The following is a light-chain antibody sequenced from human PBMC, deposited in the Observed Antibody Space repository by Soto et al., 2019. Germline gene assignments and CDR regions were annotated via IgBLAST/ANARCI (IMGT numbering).Light chain of an antibody. CDR1: QSISSW. Sequence: DIQMTQSPSTLSASVGDRVTSTCRASQSISSWLAWYQQKPGKAPKLLIYDASSLESGVPSRFSGSASATDVTLTISRLQPDDFAAYYCQQYNGFPPVGRGTKVQL. V-gene: IGKV1-5*01. J-gene: IGKJ1*01. CDR2: DAS. CDR3: QQYNGFPP.